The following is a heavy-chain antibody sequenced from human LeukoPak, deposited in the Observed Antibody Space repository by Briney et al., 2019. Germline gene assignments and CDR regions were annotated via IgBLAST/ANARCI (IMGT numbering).Heavy chain of an antibody. Sequence: GWSLRLSCASSGLTFISYSMNWVRQAPGKGLEWVSFISTSSSYIYYAHSVNGRFTISRDNAMHSLYLQMNSLRAEDTAVYYCARGYCSGGSCYSGDAFDIWGQGTMVTVSS. CDR1: GLTFISYS. J-gene: IGHJ3*02. CDR3: ARGYCSGGSCYSGDAFDI. D-gene: IGHD2-15*01. CDR2: ISTSSSYI. V-gene: IGHV3-21*01.